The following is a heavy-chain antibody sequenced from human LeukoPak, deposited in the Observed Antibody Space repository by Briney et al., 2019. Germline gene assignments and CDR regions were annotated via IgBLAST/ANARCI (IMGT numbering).Heavy chain of an antibody. CDR2: IYSGGAT. CDR1: EFSVSSNY. V-gene: IGHV3-53*01. J-gene: IGHJ4*02. Sequence: GGSLRLSCAVSEFSVSSNYMNWVRQAPGKGMEWVSVIYSGGATYYVDSVRGRFTISRDNSKNMVSLQMTSLGAEDTAVYYCARGRFSGPDDYWGQGTLVTVSS. D-gene: IGHD6-19*01. CDR3: ARGRFSGPDDY.